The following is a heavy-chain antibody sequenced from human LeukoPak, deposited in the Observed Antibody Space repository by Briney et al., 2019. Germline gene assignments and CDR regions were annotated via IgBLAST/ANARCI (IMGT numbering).Heavy chain of an antibody. CDR3: ARREIAARPLDY. D-gene: IGHD6-6*01. Sequence: SETLSLTCAVYGGSFSGCYWSWIRQPPGKGLEWIGEINHSGSTNYNPSLKSRVTISVDTSKNQFSLKLSSVTAADTAVYYCARREIAARPLDYWGQGTLVTVSS. CDR1: GGSFSGCY. CDR2: INHSGST. V-gene: IGHV4-34*01. J-gene: IGHJ4*02.